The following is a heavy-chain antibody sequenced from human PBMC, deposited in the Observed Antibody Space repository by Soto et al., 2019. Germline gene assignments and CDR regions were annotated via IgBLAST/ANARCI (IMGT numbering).Heavy chain of an antibody. V-gene: IGHV3-48*02. D-gene: IGHD1-26*01. J-gene: IGHJ4*02. CDR2: ICSRSQTI. CDR1: EFTFSSYS. CDR3: AREDIMGTRSFDY. Sequence: GGSLRLSCGVSEFTFSSYSMNWVRQAPGKGLEWLSYICSRSQTIFYADSVKGRFTISRDNAKNSLYLQMNSLRDEDTAVYFCAREDIMGTRSFDYWGQGXLVTVYS.